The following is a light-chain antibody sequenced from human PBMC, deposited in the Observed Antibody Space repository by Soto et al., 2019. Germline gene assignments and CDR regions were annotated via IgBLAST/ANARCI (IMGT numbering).Light chain of an antibody. CDR1: QSVSSN. Sequence: EIVMTQSPATLSVSPGETATLSCRASQSVSSNLAWYQQKPGQAPTLLIYGTSTRATDIPARFSGSGSGTDFTLTISSLQSEDFAVYYCQQYNNFWTFGQGTKVEIK. CDR2: GTS. J-gene: IGKJ1*01. CDR3: QQYNNFWT. V-gene: IGKV3-15*01.